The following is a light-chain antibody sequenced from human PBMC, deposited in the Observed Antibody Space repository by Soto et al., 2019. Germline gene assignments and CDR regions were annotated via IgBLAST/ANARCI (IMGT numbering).Light chain of an antibody. CDR3: QQYNNLPRT. CDR1: QSVNSN. CDR2: RAS. V-gene: IGKV3-15*01. Sequence: EIVMTQSPATLSVSPGERATLSCRASQSVNSNLAWYQQKPGQAPRLLIYRASTRATGIPARFSGSGSGTDFTLTSSGLQSEDFAVYYCQQYNNLPRTFGQGTKVEIK. J-gene: IGKJ1*01.